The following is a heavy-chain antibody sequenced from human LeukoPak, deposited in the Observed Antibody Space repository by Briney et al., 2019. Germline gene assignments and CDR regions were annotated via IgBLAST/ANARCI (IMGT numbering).Heavy chain of an antibody. CDR2: INSDGDST. CDR1: GFTFSSHW. Sequence: GGFLRLSCAASGFTFSSHWMHWVRQAPGKGLVWVSRINSDGDSTSYADSVKGRFTISRDNAKNTLYLQMNSLRAEDTAVYYCARGVGGAYYRWFDPWGQGTLVTVSS. V-gene: IGHV3-74*01. CDR3: ARGVGGAYYRWFDP. J-gene: IGHJ5*02. D-gene: IGHD1-26*01.